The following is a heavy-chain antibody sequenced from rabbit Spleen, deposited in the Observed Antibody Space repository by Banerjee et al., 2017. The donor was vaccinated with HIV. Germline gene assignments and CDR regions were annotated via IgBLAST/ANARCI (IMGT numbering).Heavy chain of an antibody. V-gene: IGHV1S45*01. CDR1: GFSFSSSYD. J-gene: IGHJ4*01. D-gene: IGHD1-1*01. CDR3: ARDLVAVIGWNFSL. CDR2: IYTGKSV. Sequence: QEQLVESGGGLVKPGASLTLICTASGFSFSSSYDMCWVRQAPGKGLEWIGFIYTGKSVYASWAKGRFIMSRTSSTKVTLQMTSLTAADTATYFCARDLVAVIGWNFSLWGPGTLVTVS.